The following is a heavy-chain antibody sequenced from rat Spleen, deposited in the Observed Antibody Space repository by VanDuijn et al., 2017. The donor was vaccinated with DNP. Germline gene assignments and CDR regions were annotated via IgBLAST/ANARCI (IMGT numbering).Heavy chain of an antibody. J-gene: IGHJ3*01. Sequence: EVQLVESGGGLVQPGGSLKLSCAASGFTFSDYYMAWVRQAPTKGLEWVATISTSGSRTYYPDSVKGRFTISRDNAKSSLDLQMNSLKSEDTATYYCARQGQLGITWFAYWGQGTLVTVSS. D-gene: IGHD1-10*01. CDR3: ARQGQLGITWFAY. CDR1: GFTFSDYY. V-gene: IGHV5-25*01. CDR2: ISTSGSRT.